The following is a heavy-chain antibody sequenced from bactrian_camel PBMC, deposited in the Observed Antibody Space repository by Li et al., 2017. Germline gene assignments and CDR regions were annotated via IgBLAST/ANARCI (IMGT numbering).Heavy chain of an antibody. Sequence: DVQLVESGGGSVQAGGSLRLSCAASGLTFVGGNCMGWFRQAPGREREGVAAIDKNGRPTYIASVKGRFTISIDDAKTTLFLQMNNLKTEDTGMYYCAATKDRDIGLRAAYFGIWGQGTQVTVS. CDR2: IDKNGRPT. CDR3: AATKDRDIGLRAAYFGI. J-gene: IGHJ4*01. V-gene: IGHV3S59*01. D-gene: IGHD5*01. CDR1: GLTFVGGNC.